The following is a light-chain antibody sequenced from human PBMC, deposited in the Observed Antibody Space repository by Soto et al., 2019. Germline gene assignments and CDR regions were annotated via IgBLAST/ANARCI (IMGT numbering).Light chain of an antibody. CDR1: QTVRNN. V-gene: IGKV3-15*01. Sequence: EFVLTQSPGTLSLSPGERATLSCRASQTVRNNYLAWYQQKLGQAPRLLIYRASTRATGIPARFSGSGSGTEFTLTISSLQSEDFALYYCHQYENWPQTFGQGTKVDIK. J-gene: IGKJ1*01. CDR3: HQYENWPQT. CDR2: RAS.